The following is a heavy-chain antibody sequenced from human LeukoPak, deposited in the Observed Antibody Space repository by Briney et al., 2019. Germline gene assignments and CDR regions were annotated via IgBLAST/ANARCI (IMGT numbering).Heavy chain of an antibody. D-gene: IGHD6-13*01. CDR1: GFTLSSYW. CDR3: ARGLATAAAY. V-gene: IGHV3-7*01. J-gene: IGHJ4*02. CDR2: INQDGSQK. Sequence: GGSLRLSCAASGFTLSSYWMSWVRQAPGKGLEWMANINQDGSQKYYLDSVKGRFTISRDNAKSSVYLQMNSLRAEDTALYYCARGLATAAAYWGQGTLVTVSS.